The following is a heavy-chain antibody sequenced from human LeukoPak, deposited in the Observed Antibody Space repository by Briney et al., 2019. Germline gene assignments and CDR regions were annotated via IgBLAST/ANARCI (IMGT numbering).Heavy chain of an antibody. V-gene: IGHV3-30*02. D-gene: IGHD6-6*01. CDR1: GFTFSSYG. CDR3: AKDRISSSPLAFDI. CDR2: IRYDGSNK. Sequence: GGSLRLSCAASGFTFSSYGMHWVRQAPGKGLEWVAFIRYDGSNKYYADSVKGRFTISRDNSKNTLYLQMNSLRAEDTAVYYCAKDRISSSPLAFDIWGQGTMVTVSS. J-gene: IGHJ3*02.